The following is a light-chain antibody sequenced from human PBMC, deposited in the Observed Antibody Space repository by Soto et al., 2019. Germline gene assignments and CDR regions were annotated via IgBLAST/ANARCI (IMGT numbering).Light chain of an antibody. CDR1: SSDVGGYKF. J-gene: IGLJ1*01. CDR2: EVS. CDR3: GSYTGSIYV. Sequence: QSALTQPASVSGSPGQSITISCTGTSSDVGGYKFVSWYQQHPGKAPKLMIYEVSNRPSGVSSRFSGSKSGNTASLTISGLQAEDEAGYYCGSYTGSIYVFGPGTKSPS. V-gene: IGLV2-14*01.